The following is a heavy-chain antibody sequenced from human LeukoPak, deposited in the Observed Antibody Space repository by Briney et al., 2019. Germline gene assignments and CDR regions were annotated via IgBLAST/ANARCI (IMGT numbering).Heavy chain of an antibody. CDR2: ISDSGGGT. CDR1: GITLSNYG. V-gene: IGHV3-23*01. J-gene: IGHJ4*02. D-gene: IGHD3-22*01. Sequence: PGGSLRLSYAVSGITLSNYGMSWVRQAPGKGLEWVAGISDSGGGTKYADSVKGRFTISRDNPKNTLYLQMNSLRAEDTAVYFCAKRGVVIRVILVGFHKEAYYFDSWGQGALVTVSS. CDR3: AKRGVVIRVILVGFHKEAYYFDS.